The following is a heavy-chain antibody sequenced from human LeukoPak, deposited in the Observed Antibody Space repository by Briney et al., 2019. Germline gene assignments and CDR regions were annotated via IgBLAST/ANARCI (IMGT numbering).Heavy chain of an antibody. V-gene: IGHV3-21*01. J-gene: IGHJ6*03. Sequence: PGGSLRLSCAASGFTFSSYSMNWVRQAPGKGLEWVSSISSSSSYIYYADSVKGRFTISRDNAKNSLYLQMNSLRAEDTAVYYCASLNSFSYYYMDVWGKGTTVTISS. CDR3: ASLNSFSYYYMDV. CDR2: ISSSSSYI. CDR1: GFTFSSYS.